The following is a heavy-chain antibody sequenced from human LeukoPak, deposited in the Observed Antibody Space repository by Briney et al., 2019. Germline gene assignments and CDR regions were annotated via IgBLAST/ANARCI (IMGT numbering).Heavy chain of an antibody. V-gene: IGHV4-59*01. J-gene: IGHJ6*02. CDR2: IYYSGST. CDR3: ARLSVAGSRFHYYYGMDV. Sequence: PETLSLTCTVSGGSISSYYWSWIRQPPGKGLEWIGYIYYSGSTNYNPSLKSRVTISVDTSKNQFSLKLSSVTAADTAVYYCARLSVAGSRFHYYYGMDVWGQGTTVTVSS. CDR1: GGSISSYY. D-gene: IGHD6-19*01.